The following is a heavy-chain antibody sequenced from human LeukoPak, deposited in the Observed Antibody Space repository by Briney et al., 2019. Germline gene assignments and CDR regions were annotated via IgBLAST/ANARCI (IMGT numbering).Heavy chain of an antibody. J-gene: IGHJ4*02. V-gene: IGHV3-30*02. CDR3: AKVGSGWYGVDY. CDR2: IRYDGTNK. CDR1: GIIFSSYG. D-gene: IGHD6-19*01. Sequence: GGSLRLSCAVSGIIFSSYGIHWVRQAPGKGLEWVAFIRYDGTNKYYADSVKGRFTISRDNSKNTLYLQMSSLRAEDTAVYYCAKVGSGWYGVDYWGQGTLVTVSS.